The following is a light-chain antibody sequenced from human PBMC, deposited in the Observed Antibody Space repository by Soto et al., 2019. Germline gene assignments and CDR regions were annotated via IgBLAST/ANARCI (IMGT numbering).Light chain of an antibody. CDR3: QQYYSSPWT. J-gene: IGKJ1*01. Sequence: ILTTQSPDSLAVSLGERATINCKSSQSVLYSSNNKNYLAWYQQKAGQPPKLLIYWASTRESGVPDRFSGSGSGTDFTLTISSLQAADVAVYYCQQYYSSPWTFGQGTKVDIK. CDR1: QSVLYSSNNKNY. V-gene: IGKV4-1*01. CDR2: WAS.